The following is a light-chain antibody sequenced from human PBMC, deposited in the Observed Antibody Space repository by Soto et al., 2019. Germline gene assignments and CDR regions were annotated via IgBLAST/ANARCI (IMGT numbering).Light chain of an antibody. J-gene: IGKJ1*01. V-gene: IGKV1-39*01. CDR2: GTS. CDR1: QSISNL. Sequence: DIQMTQSPSSLSASVGDRVTITCRASQSISNLLNWYQHKPGKAPKLLIYGTSTLQSGVPSMFSGSGSVTDFTLTISSLQLEDFATYYCQQSYSSSWTFGQGTKVEIK. CDR3: QQSYSSSWT.